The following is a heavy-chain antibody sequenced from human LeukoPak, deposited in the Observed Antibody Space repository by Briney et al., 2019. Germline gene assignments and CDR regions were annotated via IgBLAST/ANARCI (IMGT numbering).Heavy chain of an antibody. J-gene: IGHJ4*02. CDR1: GYTFTSYA. V-gene: IGHV7-4-1*02. CDR2: INTNTGNP. CDR3: ARGFDWSDYGAAPFFDY. D-gene: IGHD3-9*01. Sequence: ASVKVSCKASGYTFTSYAMNWVRQAPGQGLEWMGWINTNTGNPTYAQGFTGRFVFSLDTSVSTAYLQISSLKAEDTAVYYCARGFDWSDYGAAPFFDYWGQGTLVTVSS.